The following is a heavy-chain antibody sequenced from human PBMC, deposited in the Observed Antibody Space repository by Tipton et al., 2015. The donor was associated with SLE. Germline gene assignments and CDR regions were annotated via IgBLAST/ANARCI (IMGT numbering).Heavy chain of an antibody. D-gene: IGHD2-21*02. CDR1: GFTFSSYW. CDR3: TAYGGDSF. Sequence: SLRLSCAASGFTFSSYWMHWVRQAPGKGLVWVSRISSDGSSTNYADSVKGRFTISKDNSKNTLYLQMNSLRAEDTAAYYCTAYGGDSFWGQGTLVTVSS. CDR2: ISSDGSST. V-gene: IGHV3-74*01. J-gene: IGHJ4*02.